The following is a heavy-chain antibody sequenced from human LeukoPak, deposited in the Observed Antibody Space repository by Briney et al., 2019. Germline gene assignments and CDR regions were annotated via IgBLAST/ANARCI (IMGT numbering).Heavy chain of an antibody. CDR1: GYTLTELS. Sequence: GASVKVSCKVSGYTLTELSMHWVRQAPGKGLEWMGGFDPEDGETIYAQKFQGRVTMTEDTSTDTAYMELSSLRSEDTAVYYCATDPKAKGSWVYWGQGTLVTVS. CDR2: FDPEDGET. D-gene: IGHD7-27*01. V-gene: IGHV1-24*01. CDR3: ATDPKAKGSWVY. J-gene: IGHJ4*02.